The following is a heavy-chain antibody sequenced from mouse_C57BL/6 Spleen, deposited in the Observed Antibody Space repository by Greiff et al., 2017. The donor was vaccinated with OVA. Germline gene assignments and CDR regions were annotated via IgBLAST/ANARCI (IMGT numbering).Heavy chain of an antibody. V-gene: IGHV1-82*01. Sequence: VKLQESGPELVKPGASVKISCKASGYAFSSSWMNWVKQRPGKGLEWIGRIYPGDGDTNYNGKFKGKATLTADKSSSTAYMQLSSLTSEDSAVYFCARPLDSSGYWFAYWGQGTLVTVSA. J-gene: IGHJ3*01. CDR1: GYAFSSSW. CDR3: ARPLDSSGYWFAY. D-gene: IGHD3-2*02. CDR2: IYPGDGDT.